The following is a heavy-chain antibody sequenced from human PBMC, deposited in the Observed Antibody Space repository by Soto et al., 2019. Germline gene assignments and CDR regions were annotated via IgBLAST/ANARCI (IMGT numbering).Heavy chain of an antibody. CDR1: GFTFTTAW. CDR3: TPDSHLTMILVRFYN. Sequence: EVQLVESGGVLVEPGGSLRLSCAASGFTFTTAWINWVRQAPGKWLELVGRIKSKTYGGTPDFAAPVKGRFAISRDDSRNMVYLQMNSLKTAATAVYYCTPDSHLTMILVRFYNWGLGTRVTVSS. J-gene: IGHJ4*01. CDR2: IKSKTYGGTP. V-gene: IGHV3-15*07. D-gene: IGHD3-22*01.